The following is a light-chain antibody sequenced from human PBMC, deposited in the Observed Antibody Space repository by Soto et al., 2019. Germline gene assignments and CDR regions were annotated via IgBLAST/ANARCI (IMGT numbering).Light chain of an antibody. CDR1: NSNIGSNS. J-gene: IGLJ2*01. CDR2: RNN. Sequence: QSVLTQPPSASGTPGQRVSISCSGRNSNIGSNSVYWYQQLPGTAPKLLIYRNNQRPSGVPDRFSGSKSGTSASLAISGLRSEDEADYYCASWDDSLSGGVFGGGTKLTVL. V-gene: IGLV1-47*01. CDR3: ASWDDSLSGGV.